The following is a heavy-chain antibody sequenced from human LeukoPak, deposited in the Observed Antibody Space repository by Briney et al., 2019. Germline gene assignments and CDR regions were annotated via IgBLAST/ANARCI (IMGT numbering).Heavy chain of an antibody. Sequence: GGSLRLSSAAPGITFSSYNMNWVRQAPGKGPKWVSSTTRSSSYTYSADSVKGRFTISADNATNSLYLQIDSLRDENTPVYYCARDAYSGSYVPHYYYMDVWGKGTTVTISS. CDR2: TTRSSSYT. D-gene: IGHD1-26*01. CDR1: GITFSSYN. J-gene: IGHJ6*03. V-gene: IGHV3-21*06. CDR3: ARDAYSGSYVPHYYYMDV.